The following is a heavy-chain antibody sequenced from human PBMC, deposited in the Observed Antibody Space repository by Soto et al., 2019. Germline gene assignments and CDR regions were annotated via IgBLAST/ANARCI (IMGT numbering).Heavy chain of an antibody. V-gene: IGHV3-21*02. CDR1: GFAFNTYI. D-gene: IGHD3-9*01. CDR3: VRDLGRYFRSGYMDL. Sequence: EVQLVESGGGLVKPGGSLRLSCTASGFAFNTYIMNWVRQAPGKGLEWVSSINEDSTDIYYADSLRGRITISRDNAKDSLFLQMNSLRHDDTAVYYCVRDLGRYFRSGYMDLWGDGDTVTVSS. J-gene: IGHJ6*03. CDR2: INEDSTDI.